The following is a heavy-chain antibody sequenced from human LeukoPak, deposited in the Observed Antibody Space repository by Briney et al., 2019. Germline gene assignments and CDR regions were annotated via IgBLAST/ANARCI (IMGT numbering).Heavy chain of an antibody. Sequence: GGSLRLSCAASGFPFSTYGMHWVRQAPGKGLEWVAVAYGDGSSQYYADSVKGRFTVSKDIAKSTLYVQMNSLRAEDTAVYYCATGGTYYYSHWGQGTLVTVYS. CDR3: ATGGTYYYSH. J-gene: IGHJ4*02. CDR1: GFPFSTYG. D-gene: IGHD3-22*01. V-gene: IGHV3-33*01. CDR2: AYGDGSSQ.